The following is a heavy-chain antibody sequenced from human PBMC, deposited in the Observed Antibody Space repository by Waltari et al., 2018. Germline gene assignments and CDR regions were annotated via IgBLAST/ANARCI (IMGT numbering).Heavy chain of an antibody. D-gene: IGHD5-18*01. V-gene: IGHV3-21*01. CDR3: ARDEAYSNGFRGYDY. Sequence: EVQLGESGGGLVMPGGSLSLSCAASGFTFPTLPMNWVRQAPGKGLEWVSSITTSTSYIYYADSVKGRFTISRDNPKNSLYLQMNSLRSEDTAVYYCARDEAYSNGFRGYDYWGQGTLVTVSS. CDR2: ITTSTSYI. J-gene: IGHJ4*02. CDR1: GFTFPTLP.